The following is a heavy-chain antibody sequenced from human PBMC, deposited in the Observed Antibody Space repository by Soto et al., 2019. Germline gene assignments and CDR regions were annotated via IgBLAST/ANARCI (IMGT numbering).Heavy chain of an antibody. D-gene: IGHD6-13*01. V-gene: IGHV3-23*01. CDR1: GFTFSSYA. CDR2: TSASGGST. Sequence: GGSLRLSCAASGFTFSSYAMSWVRQAPGKGLEWVSGTSASGGSTYYVDSVKGRFTISRDNSKNTLYLQMNSLSTEDTAVYYCAKDCYSSRLGAFDIWGQGTMVTVSS. J-gene: IGHJ3*02. CDR3: AKDCYSSRLGAFDI.